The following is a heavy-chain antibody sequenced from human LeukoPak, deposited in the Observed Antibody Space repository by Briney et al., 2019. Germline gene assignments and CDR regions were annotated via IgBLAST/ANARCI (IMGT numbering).Heavy chain of an antibody. CDR1: GFTFSSYS. V-gene: IGHV3-48*02. CDR3: ARGGYYDSSGYYTN. CDR2: ISSSSSTI. J-gene: IGHJ4*02. D-gene: IGHD3-22*01. Sequence: GGSLGLSCAASGFTFSSYSMNWVRQAPGKGLEWVSYISSSSSTIYYADSVKGRFTISRDNAKNSLYLQMNSLRDEDTAVYYCARGGYYDSSGYYTNWGQGTLVTVSS.